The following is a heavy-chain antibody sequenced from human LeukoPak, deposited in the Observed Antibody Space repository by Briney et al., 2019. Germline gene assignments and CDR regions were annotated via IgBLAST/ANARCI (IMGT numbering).Heavy chain of an antibody. CDR2: IYNSGST. J-gene: IGHJ4*02. V-gene: IGHV4-59*01. CDR1: SVSISSYY. Sequence: SETLSLTCTVSSVSISSYYWSWIRQPPGKGLEWIGYIYNSGSTNYNPSLKSRVTMSLDMSKNQFSLKLSSVTAADTAVYYCARHPTGYSTGWYVDWGQGTLVTVSS. CDR3: ARHPTGYSTGWYVD. D-gene: IGHD6-19*01.